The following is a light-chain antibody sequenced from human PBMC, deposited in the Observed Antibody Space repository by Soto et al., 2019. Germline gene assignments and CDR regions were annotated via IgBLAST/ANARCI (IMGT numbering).Light chain of an antibody. Sequence: EIVMTQSPATLSVSAGDRVTLSCRASQNIGISLAWFQQIPGQAPRLLIYDASTRATGIPARFSGSGSGTEFTLTLTSLQSEYFAFYYCQQYIHWHRPFGQGTKVE. CDR3: QQYIHWHRP. CDR1: QNIGIS. V-gene: IGKV3-15*01. J-gene: IGKJ1*01. CDR2: DAS.